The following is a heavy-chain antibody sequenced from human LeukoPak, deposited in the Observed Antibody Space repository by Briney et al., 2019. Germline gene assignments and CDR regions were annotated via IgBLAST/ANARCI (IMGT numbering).Heavy chain of an antibody. Sequence: GSLRLSCVASGFTFNNYVMSWVRQAPGKGLEWVSSISASGGTTYYADPVKGRFTISRDNSKNTLNLQMNSLRAEDTAIYYCAKDFHGDFPYFFDYWGQGSLVTVSS. CDR3: AKDFHGDFPYFFDY. CDR2: ISASGGTT. J-gene: IGHJ4*02. V-gene: IGHV3-23*01. CDR1: GFTFNNYV.